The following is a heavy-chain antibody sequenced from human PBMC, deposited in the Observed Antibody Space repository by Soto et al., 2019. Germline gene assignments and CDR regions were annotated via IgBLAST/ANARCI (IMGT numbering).Heavy chain of an antibody. D-gene: IGHD6-13*01. V-gene: IGHV1-69*02. J-gene: IGHJ4*02. CDR3: ASSAVDSSSWYVGY. Sequence: QVQLVQSGAEVKKPGSSVKVSCKASGGTFSSYTISWVRQAPGQGLEWMGRIIPILGIANYAQKFQGRVTITAEKPTSTAYMELSSLRSEDTAVYYCASSAVDSSSWYVGYWGQGTLVTVSS. CDR1: GGTFSSYT. CDR2: IIPILGIA.